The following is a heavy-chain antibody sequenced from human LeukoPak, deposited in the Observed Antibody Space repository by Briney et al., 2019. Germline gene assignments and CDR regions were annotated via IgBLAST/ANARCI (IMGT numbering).Heavy chain of an antibody. J-gene: IGHJ4*02. CDR1: VFTFSNTW. D-gene: IGHD5-18*01. CDR3: TTDPDYGYAFDY. CDR2: IKNKSDSGTT. Sequence: GGTLRLSCAVSVFTFSNTWMSWVRQAPGKGLEWVGRIKNKSDSGTTDYGVPVKGRLTISRDDSKDMLYLQMNSLKTEDTAVYYCTTDPDYGYAFDYWGPGTRVSLST. V-gene: IGHV3-15*01.